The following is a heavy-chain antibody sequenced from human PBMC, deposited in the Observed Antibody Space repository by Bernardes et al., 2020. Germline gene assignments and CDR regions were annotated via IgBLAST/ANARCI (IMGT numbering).Heavy chain of an antibody. D-gene: IGHD3-22*01. J-gene: IGHJ3*02. CDR2: LNHSGRT. V-gene: IGHV4-34*01. CDR1: GGSFRGSY. Sequence: SVTLARTCAVYGGSFRGSYWSWIRQPPGPGLAWIGELNHSGRTHYNPSLKSRVTISVDTSKNQFSLKLSSVTAADTAVYYCARGPSIVVVITTAFDIWGQGKMVTVSS. CDR3: ARGPSIVVVITTAFDI.